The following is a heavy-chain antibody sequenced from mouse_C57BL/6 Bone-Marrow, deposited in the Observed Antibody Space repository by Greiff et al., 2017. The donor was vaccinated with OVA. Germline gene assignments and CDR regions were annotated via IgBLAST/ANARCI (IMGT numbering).Heavy chain of an antibody. Sequence: VQLKQPGAELVRPGTSVKLSCKASGYTFTSYWMHWVKQRPGQGLEWIGVIDPSDSYTNYNQKFKGKATLTVDTSSSTAYMQLSSLTSEDSAVYYCARSPGVGYCGQGTALTVSS. V-gene: IGHV1-59*01. J-gene: IGHJ2*01. CDR2: IDPSDSYT. CDR1: GYTFTSYW. CDR3: ARSPGVGY.